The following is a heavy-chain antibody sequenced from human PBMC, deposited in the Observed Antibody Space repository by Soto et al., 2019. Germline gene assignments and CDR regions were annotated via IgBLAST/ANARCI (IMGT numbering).Heavy chain of an antibody. CDR1: GGTLSSYA. J-gene: IGHJ4*02. CDR2: IIPIFGTT. Sequence: QVQLVQSGAVVKKPGSSVKVSCKASGGTLSSYAISWVRQAPGQGLEWMGGIIPIFGTTNYAQKVQGRVTITADESTSTAYTASGSLRSEDTAIYYCARGLLPAVFLGHEYWGQGTLVTVSS. D-gene: IGHD2-2*01. V-gene: IGHV1-69*12. CDR3: ARGLLPAVFLGHEY.